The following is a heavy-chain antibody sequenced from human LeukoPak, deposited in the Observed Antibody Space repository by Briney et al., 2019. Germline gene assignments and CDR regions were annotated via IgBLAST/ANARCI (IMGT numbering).Heavy chain of an antibody. CDR2: VGGDDAT. V-gene: IGHV3-23*01. J-gene: IGHJ3*02. CDR3: AKDSWSRNGIYDPFDI. Sequence: TGGSLRLSCAASGFIFSDYAMNWVRKAPGKGLEWVSVVGGDDATYYKDSVKGRFTISRDNSKNTLSLQMNSLRLEDTAVYYCAKDSWSRNGIYDPFDIWGQGTMVTVSS. CDR1: GFIFSDYA. D-gene: IGHD2-8*01.